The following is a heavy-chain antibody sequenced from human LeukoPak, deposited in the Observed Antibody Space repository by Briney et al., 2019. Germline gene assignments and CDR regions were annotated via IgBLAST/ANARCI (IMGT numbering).Heavy chain of an antibody. J-gene: IGHJ6*02. D-gene: IGHD3-3*01. CDR3: AREKGGYDFWSGLGLSYYYYGMDV. V-gene: IGHV3-74*01. Sequence: GGSLRLSCAASGFTFSSYWVHWVRQAPGKGLVWVSRINSDGSSTSYADSVKGRFTISRDNAKNTLYLQMNSLRAEDTAVYYCAREKGGYDFWSGLGLSYYYYGMDVWGQGTTVTVSS. CDR2: INSDGSST. CDR1: GFTFSSYW.